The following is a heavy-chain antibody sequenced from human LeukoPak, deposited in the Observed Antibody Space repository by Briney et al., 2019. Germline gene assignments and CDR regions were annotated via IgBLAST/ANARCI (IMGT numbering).Heavy chain of an antibody. J-gene: IGHJ3*02. CDR3: ARDRQATTAYDAFDI. V-gene: IGHV4-59*01. CDR2: IYYSGST. CDR1: GDSISSYY. D-gene: IGHD4-17*01. Sequence: SETLSLTCTVSGDSISSYYWSWIRQPPGKGLEWIGYIYYSGSTKYNPSLKSRVTISVDTSRNQFSLKLSSVTAADTAVYYCARDRQATTAYDAFDIWGRGTMVTVSS.